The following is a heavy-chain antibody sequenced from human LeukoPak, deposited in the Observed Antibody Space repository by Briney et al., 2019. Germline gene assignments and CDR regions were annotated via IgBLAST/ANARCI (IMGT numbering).Heavy chain of an antibody. D-gene: IGHD1-20*01. V-gene: IGHV4-39*01. CDR2: IYYSGST. CDR3: ARRLITGHHYNWFDP. Sequence: SETLSLTCTVSGGSISSSSYYWGWIRQPPGKGLEWSGSIYYSGSTYYNPSLKSRVTISVDTSKNQFSLKLSSVTAADTAVYYCARRLITGHHYNWFDPWGQGTLVTVSS. CDR1: GGSISSSSYY. J-gene: IGHJ5*02.